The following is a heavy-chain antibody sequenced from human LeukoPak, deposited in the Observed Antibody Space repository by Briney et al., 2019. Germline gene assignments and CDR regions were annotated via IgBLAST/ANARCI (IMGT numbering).Heavy chain of an antibody. Sequence: GASVKVSCKASGYTFTGYYLHWVRQAPGQGLEWMGWINPNSGGTNYAQKFQGRVTMTTDTSTQTAYMELRSLRPDDTAVYYCARINMVRGVLFDYYFDLWGRGTLVTVSS. D-gene: IGHD3-10*01. CDR2: INPNSGGT. CDR1: GYTFTGYY. CDR3: ARINMVRGVLFDYYFDL. J-gene: IGHJ2*01. V-gene: IGHV1-2*02.